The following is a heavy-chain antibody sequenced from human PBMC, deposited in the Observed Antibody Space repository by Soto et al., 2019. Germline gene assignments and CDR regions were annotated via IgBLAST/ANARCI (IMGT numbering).Heavy chain of an antibody. D-gene: IGHD2-2*01. CDR2: IIPIFGTA. V-gene: IGHV1-69*01. J-gene: IGHJ4*02. CDR3: ARWDLGYCSSTSCSLDY. Sequence: QVQLVQSGAEVKKPGSSVKVSCKASGGTFSSYAISWVRQAPGQGLEWMGGIIPIFGTANYAQKFQGRVTITADESTSTAYMELSSLRSEDTAVYYCARWDLGYCSSTSCSLDYWGQGTLVTVSS. CDR1: GGTFSSYA.